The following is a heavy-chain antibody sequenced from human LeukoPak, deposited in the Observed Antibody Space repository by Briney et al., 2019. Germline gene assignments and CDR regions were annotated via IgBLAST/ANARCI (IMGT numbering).Heavy chain of an antibody. CDR1: GFTFSSYW. CDR2: IKQDGSEK. CDR3: ARVESWLPPPYYYYGMDV. J-gene: IGHJ6*04. V-gene: IGHV3-7*03. D-gene: IGHD6-13*01. Sequence: GGSLRLSCAASGFTFSSYWMSWVRQAPGKGLEWVANIKQDGSEKYYVDSVKGRFTISRDNAKNSLYLQMNSLRAEDTAVYYCARVESWLPPPYYYYGMDVWGKGTTVTVSS.